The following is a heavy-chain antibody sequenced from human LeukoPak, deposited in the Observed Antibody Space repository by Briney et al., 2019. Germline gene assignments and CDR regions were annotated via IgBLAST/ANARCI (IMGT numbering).Heavy chain of an antibody. V-gene: IGHV1-69*13. CDR2: IIPIFGTA. CDR3: ASSAYTAGMDV. D-gene: IGHD5-18*01. Sequence: SVKVSCKASGYTFTGYYMHWVRQAPGQGLEWMGGIIPIFGTANYAQKFQGRVTITADESTSTAYMELSSLRSEDTAVYYCASSAYTAGMDVWGKGTTVTISS. CDR1: GYTFTGYY. J-gene: IGHJ6*04.